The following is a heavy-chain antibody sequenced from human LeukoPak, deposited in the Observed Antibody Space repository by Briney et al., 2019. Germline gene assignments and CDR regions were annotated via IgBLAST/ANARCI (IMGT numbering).Heavy chain of an antibody. D-gene: IGHD6-19*01. CDR2: VSDSGSGT. V-gene: IGHV3-23*01. CDR3: AKGKGSSGWYD. Sequence: GGSLRLSCAASGFTFSTYAMSWVRQAPGRGLEWVSAVSDSGSGTYYADSVKGRLTISRDNSKHTLHLQMTMLRAEDTALYYCAKGKGSSGWYDWGQGTLVTVSS. CDR1: GFTFSTYA. J-gene: IGHJ4*02.